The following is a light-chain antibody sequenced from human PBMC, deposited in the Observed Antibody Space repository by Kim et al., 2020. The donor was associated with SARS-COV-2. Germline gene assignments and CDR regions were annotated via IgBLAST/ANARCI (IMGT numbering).Light chain of an antibody. J-gene: IGLJ3*02. CDR3: QVWDSSSDHWV. CDR2: RGR. CDR1: NIGSKA. V-gene: IGLV3-21*04. Sequence: SYELTQPPSVSVAPGKTARISCGGNNIGSKAVHWYQQKPGQAPVLVIYRGRDRPSGIPERFSGSNSGNMATLTISRVEAGDEADYYCQVWDSSSDHWVFGGGTQLTVL.